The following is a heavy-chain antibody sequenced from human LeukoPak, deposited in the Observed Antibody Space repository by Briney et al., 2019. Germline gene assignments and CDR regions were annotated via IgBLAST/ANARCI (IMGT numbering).Heavy chain of an antibody. CDR1: GGSISSTNNY. J-gene: IGHJ4*02. Sequence: SETLSLTCTVSGGSISSTNNYWGWIRQPPGKGLEWIGSIFYSGNSYYNPSLKSRVTISVDTSKNQFSLKLSSVTAADTAVYYCAGPSAWFDYWGQGTVVTVSS. CDR3: AGPSAWFDY. V-gene: IGHV4-39*01. CDR2: IFYSGNS.